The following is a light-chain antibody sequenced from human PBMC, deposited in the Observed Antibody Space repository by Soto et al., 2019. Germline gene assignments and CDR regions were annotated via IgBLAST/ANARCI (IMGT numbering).Light chain of an antibody. CDR1: QSLLHRNGYNY. J-gene: IGKJ1*01. Sequence: IVMTQSPLSLPVTPGEPASISCRSSQSLLHRNGYNYLDWYLQKPGQSPQLLIYLGSNRASGVPDRFSGSGSGTDFTLKSSRVEAEDVGVYYCMQALQTPWTFGQGTKVEIK. V-gene: IGKV2-28*01. CDR3: MQALQTPWT. CDR2: LGS.